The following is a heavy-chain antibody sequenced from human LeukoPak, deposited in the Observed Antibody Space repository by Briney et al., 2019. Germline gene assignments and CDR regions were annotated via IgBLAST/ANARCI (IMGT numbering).Heavy chain of an antibody. D-gene: IGHD4-17*01. CDR1: GFPSSSYA. V-gene: IGHV3-23*05. CDR3: IVFGDSNH. Sequence: GGSLRLSCVASGFPSSSYAMSWVRQAPGKGLEWVSAIHTSGDTCYADSVKGRFTISRDTSKNTLYLQINSLRVEDTAVYYCIVFGDSNHWGQGTLVTVSS. J-gene: IGHJ5*02. CDR2: IHTSGDT.